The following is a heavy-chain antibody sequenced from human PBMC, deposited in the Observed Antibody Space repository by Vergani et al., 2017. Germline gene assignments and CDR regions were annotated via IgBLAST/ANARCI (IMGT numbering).Heavy chain of an antibody. Sequence: QVQLQESGPGLVKPSQTLSLTCTVSGGSISGSFYYWSWIRQPAGKGLEWIGRIYTSGSTTYNPSLKSRVTISVDTSKNQFSLKLSSVTAADTAVYYCARVSRPRSGGSPLDYWGQGTLVTVSS. CDR1: GGSISGSFYY. D-gene: IGHD2-15*01. CDR3: ARVSRPRSGGSPLDY. V-gene: IGHV4-61*02. J-gene: IGHJ4*02. CDR2: IYTSGST.